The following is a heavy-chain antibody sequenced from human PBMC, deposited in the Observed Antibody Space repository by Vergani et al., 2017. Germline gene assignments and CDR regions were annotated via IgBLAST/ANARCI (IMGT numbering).Heavy chain of an antibody. J-gene: IGHJ6*03. D-gene: IGHD4-11*01. Sequence: QVQLVQSGAEVKKPGSSVKVSCKASGGTFSSYAISWVRQAPGQGLEWMGGIIPIFGTANYAQKFQGRVTITADESTSTAYMELSSLRSEDTAVYYCARDRLQSREELHYYYYYIDGWGKGTTVTVSS. CDR3: ARDRLQSREELHYYYYYIDG. CDR1: GGTFSSYA. CDR2: IIPIFGTA. V-gene: IGHV1-69*01.